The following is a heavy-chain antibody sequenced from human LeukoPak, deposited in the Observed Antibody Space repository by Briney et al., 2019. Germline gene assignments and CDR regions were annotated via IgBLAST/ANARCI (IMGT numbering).Heavy chain of an antibody. V-gene: IGHV4-39*07. J-gene: IGHJ3*02. CDR3: ARVWSGNYYEDRGAFDI. Sequence: PSETLSLTCTVSSDSISNSSYYWGWIRQPPGKGLEWIGNIYYSESTNYNLSLKSRVTISVDTSKNQFSLKLTSVTAADTAVYYCARVWSGNYYEDRGAFDIWGQGTMVTVAS. CDR1: SDSISNSSYY. CDR2: IYYSEST. D-gene: IGHD3-22*01.